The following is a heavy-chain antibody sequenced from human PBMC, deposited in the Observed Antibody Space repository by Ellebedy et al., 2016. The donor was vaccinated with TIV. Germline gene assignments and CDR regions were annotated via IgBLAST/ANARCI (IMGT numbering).Heavy chain of an antibody. CDR2: IYPGDSDI. Sequence: GESLKISCQGSGYNFTTYWIGWVRQMPGKGLEWMGLIYPGDSDIRYSPSFQGQVTISADKSISTAYLQWSSLKASDTATYYCARQDTVDTAMFMYWGQGSLVTVSS. CDR1: GYNFTTYW. D-gene: IGHD5-18*01. CDR3: ARQDTVDTAMFMY. V-gene: IGHV5-51*01. J-gene: IGHJ4*02.